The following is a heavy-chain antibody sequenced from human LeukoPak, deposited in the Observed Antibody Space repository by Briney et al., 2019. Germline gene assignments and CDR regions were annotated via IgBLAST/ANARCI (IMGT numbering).Heavy chain of an antibody. CDR2: ISSSSSYI. D-gene: IGHD2-2*02. J-gene: IGHJ4*02. CDR3: ARPGFSSTSCYKV. V-gene: IGHV3-21*01. CDR1: GLTLASYS. Sequence: RGSLRLSSAASGLTLASYSMNWVRPAPGKGLGWVSSISSSSSYIYYADSVKGRFTISRDNAKNSLYVQICSLRAEDTAVCYCARPGFSSTSCYKVWGQGTLVTVPS.